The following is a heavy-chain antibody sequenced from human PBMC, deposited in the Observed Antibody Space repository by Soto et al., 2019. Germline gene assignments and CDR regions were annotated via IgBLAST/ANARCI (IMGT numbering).Heavy chain of an antibody. CDR3: ARRIPVSGPYGAFDI. D-gene: IGHD6-13*01. Sequence: QVQLVESGGGMVQPGRSLRLSCAASGFTFSNFAMYWVRQAPAKGLEWMAVISYDGGNENYADSVKGRFTISRDNSENTLYLQMNSLRPEDTAVYYCARRIPVSGPYGAFDIWGPGTMVIVSS. J-gene: IGHJ3*02. CDR1: GFTFSNFA. CDR2: ISYDGGNE. V-gene: IGHV3-30*03.